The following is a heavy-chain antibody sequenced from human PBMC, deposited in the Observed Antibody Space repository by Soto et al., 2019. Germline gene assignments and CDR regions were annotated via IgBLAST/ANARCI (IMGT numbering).Heavy chain of an antibody. CDR3: ATGVVWIGYFTVDS. Sequence: WXSVKVSCKASGGSFGNSAINWVRQTPGQGLEWLGGFIPVYRTLNYAQKFQGRVTITADESTGTAYMTLSSLASDDTAVYYCATGVVWIGYFTVDSWGQGTRVTGSS. D-gene: IGHD3-3*01. CDR2: FIPVYRTL. J-gene: IGHJ4*02. V-gene: IGHV1-69*13. CDR1: GGSFGNSA.